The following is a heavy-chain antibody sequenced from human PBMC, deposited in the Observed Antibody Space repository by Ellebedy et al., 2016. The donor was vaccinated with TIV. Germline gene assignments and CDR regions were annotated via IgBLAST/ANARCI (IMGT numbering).Heavy chain of an antibody. CDR2: IKQDGSEK. D-gene: IGHD3-10*01. CDR3: ARVPRGPDY. Sequence: GESLKISXAASGFTFSSYAMSWVRQAPGKGLEWVATIKQDGSEKYYVDSVKGRFTISRDNAKNSLYLQMNSLRAEDTAVYYCARVPRGPDYWGQGTLVTVSS. V-gene: IGHV3-7*01. CDR1: GFTFSSYA. J-gene: IGHJ4*02.